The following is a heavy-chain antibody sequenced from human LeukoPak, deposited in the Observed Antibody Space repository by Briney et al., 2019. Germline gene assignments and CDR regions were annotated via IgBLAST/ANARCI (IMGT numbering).Heavy chain of an antibody. Sequence: GASVKVSCKASGYTFTSYGISWVRQAPGQGLEWMGWISAYNGNTNYAQKLQGRVTMTTDTSTSTAYMELRSLRSDDTAVYYCARAPARDEVGVVTPWGQGTLVTVSS. CDR2: ISAYNGNT. CDR3: ARAPARDEVGVVTP. CDR1: GYTFTSYG. J-gene: IGHJ5*02. V-gene: IGHV1-18*01. D-gene: IGHD3-3*01.